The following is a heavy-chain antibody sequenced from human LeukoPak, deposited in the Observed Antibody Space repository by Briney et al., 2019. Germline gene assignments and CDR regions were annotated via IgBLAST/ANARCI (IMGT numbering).Heavy chain of an antibody. J-gene: IGHJ5*02. D-gene: IGHD2-15*01. V-gene: IGHV1-69*13. CDR2: IIPIFGTA. Sequence: VASVKVSCKASGGTFSSYAISWVRQAPGQGLEWMGGIIPIFGTANYAQKFQGRVTITADESTSTAYMELSSLRSEDTAVYYCARDLLGYCSGGSCDWFDPWGQGTLVTVSS. CDR1: GGTFSSYA. CDR3: ARDLLGYCSGGSCDWFDP.